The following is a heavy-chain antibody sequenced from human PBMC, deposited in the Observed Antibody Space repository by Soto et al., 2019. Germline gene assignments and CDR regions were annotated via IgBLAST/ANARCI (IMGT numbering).Heavy chain of an antibody. D-gene: IGHD2-2*01. Sequence: ASVKVSCKASGYTFTGYYMHWVRQAPGQGLEWMGWINPNSGGTNYAQKFQGRFTISRDNSKNTLYLQMKSLRAEDTAIYFCAKDTGDCSRTNCNPGNNWFGPGGQGALVTVSS. V-gene: IGHV1-2*02. CDR2: INPNSGGT. CDR1: GYTFTGYY. J-gene: IGHJ5*02. CDR3: AKDTGDCSRTNCNPGNNWFGP.